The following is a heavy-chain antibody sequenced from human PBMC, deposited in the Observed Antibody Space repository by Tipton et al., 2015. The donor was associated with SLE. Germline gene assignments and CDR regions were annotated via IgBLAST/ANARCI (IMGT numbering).Heavy chain of an antibody. CDR1: GYTFTTSW. CDR2: IYPGDSDT. J-gene: IGHJ2*01. Sequence: QSGAEVKQPGESLRISCQASGYTFTTSWVAWVRQMPGKGLEWMGIIYPGDSDTRYNPSFQGQVTISADKSTNIAYLQWSSLKASDTAMYYCARHPGGYTSGYRQFDRWGRGTLVTVSS. D-gene: IGHD5-18*01. V-gene: IGHV5-51*01. CDR3: ARHPGGYTSGYRQFDR.